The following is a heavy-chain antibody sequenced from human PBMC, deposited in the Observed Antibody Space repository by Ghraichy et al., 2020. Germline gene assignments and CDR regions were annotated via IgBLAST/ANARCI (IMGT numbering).Heavy chain of an antibody. J-gene: IGHJ4*02. CDR1: GGSISSGTYY. Sequence: SQTLSLTCTVSGGSISSGTYYWSWIRQHPGEGLEWIGYIYYSGSTSYNPSLKSRVTISVDTSKNQFSLKLSSVTAADTAVYYCARDGGYGSGSYHFDYWGQGTLVTVSS. V-gene: IGHV4-31*03. CDR2: IYYSGST. CDR3: ARDGGYGSGSYHFDY. D-gene: IGHD3-10*01.